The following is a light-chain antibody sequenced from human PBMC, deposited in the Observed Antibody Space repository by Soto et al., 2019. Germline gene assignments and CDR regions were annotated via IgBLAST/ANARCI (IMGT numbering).Light chain of an antibody. Sequence: DLPLTQSPSFLSASVGDRVIITCRASQGIGSYLGWYQQAPGKAPKLLIYGASTLQSGVPSRFSGSGSGTEFTLTISSLQPEDVATYYCQQLNTYPAFGGGTKVVI. V-gene: IGKV1-9*01. CDR3: QQLNTYPA. CDR1: QGIGSY. CDR2: GAS. J-gene: IGKJ4*01.